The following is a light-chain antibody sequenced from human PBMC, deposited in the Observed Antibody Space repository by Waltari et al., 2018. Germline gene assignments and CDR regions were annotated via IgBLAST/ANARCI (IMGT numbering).Light chain of an antibody. CDR1: QSVLYSSNNNNY. CDR2: WAS. Sequence: DIVMTQSPDSLAVSLGERATINCKSSQSVLYSSNNNNYLAWYRQKPGQPPKLLFYWASTRASGVPDRFSGSGSGTDFTLTISSLQAEDVAVYYCQQYYITPPTFGQGTKVEIK. CDR3: QQYYITPPT. V-gene: IGKV4-1*01. J-gene: IGKJ1*01.